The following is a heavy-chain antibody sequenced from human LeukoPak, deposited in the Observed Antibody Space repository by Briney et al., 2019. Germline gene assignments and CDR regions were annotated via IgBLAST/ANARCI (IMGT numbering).Heavy chain of an antibody. CDR1: GGSISSGGYY. V-gene: IGHV4-61*02. Sequence: PSETLSLTCTVSGGSISSGGYYWSWIRQPAGKGLEWIGRIYTSGSTNYNPSLKSRVTISVDTSKNQFFLKLSSVTAADTAMYYCAREDIVVFNDAFDIWGQGTMVTVSS. CDR3: AREDIVVFNDAFDI. D-gene: IGHD2-15*01. J-gene: IGHJ3*02. CDR2: IYTSGST.